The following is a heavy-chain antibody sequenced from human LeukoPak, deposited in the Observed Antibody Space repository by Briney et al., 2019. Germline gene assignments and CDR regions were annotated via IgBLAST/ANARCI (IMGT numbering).Heavy chain of an antibody. Sequence: GASVQVSCKASGYTFTSYDFNWVRQAAGQRPEWMGWMSPNSGDTGYAQKIQDRVTMTRNTSISTAYTELSSLRSDDTAVYYCARGPPNWGYDYWGPGTLVTVSS. J-gene: IGHJ4*02. CDR1: GYTFTSYD. D-gene: IGHD7-27*01. V-gene: IGHV1-8*01. CDR3: ARGPPNWGYDY. CDR2: MSPNSGDT.